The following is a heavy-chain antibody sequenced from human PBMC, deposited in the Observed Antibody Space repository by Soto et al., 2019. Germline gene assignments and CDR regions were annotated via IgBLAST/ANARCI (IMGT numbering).Heavy chain of an antibody. Sequence: PVWSLRLSCSASLFTFSSYAMSWVRQAPGKGLEWVSTISGSGSSTYYADSVKGRFTISRDNSKNTLYLQMNSLRAEDTAVYYCAKSNPIDYWGQGTLVTVSS. CDR1: LFTFSSYA. V-gene: IGHV3-23*01. J-gene: IGHJ4*02. D-gene: IGHD7-27*01. CDR3: AKSNPIDY. CDR2: ISGSGSST.